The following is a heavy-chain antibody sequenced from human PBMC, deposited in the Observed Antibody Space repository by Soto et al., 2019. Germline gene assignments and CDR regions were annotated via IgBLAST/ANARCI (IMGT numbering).Heavy chain of an antibody. Sequence: GGSLRLSCAASGFTISTYAMTWVRQAPGKGLECVSGVTGSGGQIHYADSVKGRFTISKGNSKNTLYLQMSRLRDEDTALYYCAKDTVYNDGLWLMDSWGQGTLVTVSS. J-gene: IGHJ5*02. D-gene: IGHD2-21*01. CDR2: VTGSGGQI. V-gene: IGHV3-23*01. CDR1: GFTISTYA. CDR3: AKDTVYNDGLWLMDS.